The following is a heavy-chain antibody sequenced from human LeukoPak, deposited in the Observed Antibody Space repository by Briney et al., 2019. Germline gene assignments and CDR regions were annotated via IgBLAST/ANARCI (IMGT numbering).Heavy chain of an antibody. V-gene: IGHV3-7*05. Sequence: PGGSLRLSCRVSGFTFNKYWMHWVRQAPGKGLEWVANIREDGSDKYYVDSVKGRFTISRDNAKNSLYLQMNSLRAEDTAVYYCARGYHFFDLWGQGTLVTVSS. D-gene: IGHD1-20*01. CDR2: IREDGSDK. J-gene: IGHJ4*02. CDR1: GFTFNKYW. CDR3: ARGYHFFDL.